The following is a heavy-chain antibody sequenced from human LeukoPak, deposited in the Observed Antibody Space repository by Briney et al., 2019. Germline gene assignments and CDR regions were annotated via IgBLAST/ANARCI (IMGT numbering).Heavy chain of an antibody. V-gene: IGHV1-18*01. D-gene: IGHD3-3*01. Sequence: GASVKVSCKASGYTFTSYGISWVRQAPGQGLEWMGWISAYNGNTNYAQKLQGRVTMTTDTSTSTAYMELRSLRSDDTAVYYCARESGYYTYYYYYMDVWGKGTTVTVSS. CDR3: ARESGYYTYYYYYMDV. CDR1: GYTFTSYG. CDR2: ISAYNGNT. J-gene: IGHJ6*03.